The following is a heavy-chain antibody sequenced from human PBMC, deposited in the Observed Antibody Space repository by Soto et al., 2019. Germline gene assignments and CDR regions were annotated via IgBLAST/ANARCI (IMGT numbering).Heavy chain of an antibody. Sequence: SETLSLTCTVSGGSISSSSYYWGWIRQPPGKGLEWIGSIYYSGSTYYNPSLKSRVTISVDTSKNQFSLKLSSVTAEDTAVYYCARDRVTIAPYYYYGMDVWGQGTTVTVSS. D-gene: IGHD4-4*01. V-gene: IGHV4-39*02. CDR3: ARDRVTIAPYYYYGMDV. J-gene: IGHJ6*02. CDR1: GGSISSSSYY. CDR2: IYYSGST.